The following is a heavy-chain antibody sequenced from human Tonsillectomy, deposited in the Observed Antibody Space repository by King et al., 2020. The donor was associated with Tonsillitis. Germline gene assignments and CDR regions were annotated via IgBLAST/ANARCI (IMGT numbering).Heavy chain of an antibody. V-gene: IGHV1-46*03. CDR3: ASSYYDSSGYYYGMDV. CDR2: INPSGGSX. Sequence: QLVQSGAEVKKPGASVKVSCKASGYTFTSYYMHWVRQAPGQGLEWMGIINPSGGSXSYAQKFQGRVTMTRDTSTSTVYMELSSLRSEDTAVYYCASSYYDSSGYYYGMDVWGQGTTVTVSS. J-gene: IGHJ6*02. D-gene: IGHD3-22*01. CDR1: GYTFTSYY.